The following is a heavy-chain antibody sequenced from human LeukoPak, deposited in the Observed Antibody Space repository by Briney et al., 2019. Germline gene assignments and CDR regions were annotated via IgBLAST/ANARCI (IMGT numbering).Heavy chain of an antibody. CDR1: GFAFSSYS. V-gene: IGHV3-21*01. D-gene: IGHD4-17*01. CDR3: ARADSWYGDYRGYFDY. CDR2: ISSSSSYI. J-gene: IGHJ4*02. Sequence: GGSLRLSXAASGFAFSSYSTNWVRQAPGKGLEWVSSISSSSSYIYYADSVKGRFTISRDNAKNSLYLQMNSLRAEDTAVYYCARADSWYGDYRGYFDYWGQGTLVTVSS.